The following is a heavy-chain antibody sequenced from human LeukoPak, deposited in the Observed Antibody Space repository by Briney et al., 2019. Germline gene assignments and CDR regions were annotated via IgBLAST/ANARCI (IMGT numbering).Heavy chain of an antibody. D-gene: IGHD3-3*01. CDR1: GYTFTSYG. V-gene: IGHV1-18*01. J-gene: IGHJ3*02. CDR2: ISAYNGNT. CDR3: ARRGDPSYYDFWSGYSDAFDI. Sequence: ASVKVSCKASGYTFTSYGISWVRQAPGQGLEWMGWISAYNGNTNYAQKLQGRVTMTTDTSTSTAYMELRSLRSDDTAVYYCARRGDPSYYDFWSGYSDAFDIWGQGTMVTVSS.